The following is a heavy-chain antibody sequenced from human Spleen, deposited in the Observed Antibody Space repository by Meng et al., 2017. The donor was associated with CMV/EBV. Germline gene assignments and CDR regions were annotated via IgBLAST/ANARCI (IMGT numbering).Heavy chain of an antibody. V-gene: IGHV4-39*07. J-gene: IGHJ5*02. CDR2: IYYSGST. CDR1: GGSISSSSYY. Sequence: QLQLQGSGPGLVKPSETLSLTCTVSGGSISSSSYYWGWIRQPPGKGLEWIGSIYYSGSTYYNPSLKSRVTISVDTSKNQFSLKLSSVTAADTAVYYCARDLTSGWFDPWGQGTLVTVSS. CDR3: ARDLTSGWFDP. D-gene: IGHD3-16*01.